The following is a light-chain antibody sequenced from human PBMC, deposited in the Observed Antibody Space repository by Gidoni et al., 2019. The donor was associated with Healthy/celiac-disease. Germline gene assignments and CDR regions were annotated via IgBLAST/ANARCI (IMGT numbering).Light chain of an antibody. CDR2: DAS. Sequence: EIVLTQSPATLSLSPGERATLSCRASQSVSSYLAWYQQKPGQAPRLLIYDASNRATGIPARFSGRGSGTDFTLTISSLEPEDFAVYYCQQRSNLPLTFGGGTKVEIK. CDR3: QQRSNLPLT. V-gene: IGKV3-11*01. CDR1: QSVSSY. J-gene: IGKJ4*01.